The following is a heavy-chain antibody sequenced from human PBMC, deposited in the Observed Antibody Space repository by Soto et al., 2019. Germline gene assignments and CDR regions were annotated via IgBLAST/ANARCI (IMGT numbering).Heavy chain of an antibody. CDR1: GGTFSSYA. CDR3: ARDDYYDSSGYYYYYGMDV. Sequence: VASVKVSCKASGGTFSSYAISWVRQAPGQGLEWMGGIIPIFGTANYAQKFQGRVTITADESTSTAYMELSSLRSEDTAVYYCARDDYYDSSGYYYYYGMDVWGQRTTVSVSS. D-gene: IGHD3-22*01. J-gene: IGHJ6*02. CDR2: IIPIFGTA. V-gene: IGHV1-69*13.